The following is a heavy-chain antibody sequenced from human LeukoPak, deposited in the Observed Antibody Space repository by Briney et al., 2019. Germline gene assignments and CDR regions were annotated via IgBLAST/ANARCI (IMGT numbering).Heavy chain of an antibody. Sequence: SVKVSCKASGGTFSSYAISWVRQAPGQGLEWMGGIIPIFGTADYAQKFQGRVTITTDESTSTAYMELSSLRSEDTAVYYCARRYSSSSGDYFDYWGQGTLVTVSS. D-gene: IGHD6-6*01. J-gene: IGHJ4*02. CDR1: GGTFSSYA. V-gene: IGHV1-69*05. CDR3: ARRYSSSSGDYFDY. CDR2: IIPIFGTA.